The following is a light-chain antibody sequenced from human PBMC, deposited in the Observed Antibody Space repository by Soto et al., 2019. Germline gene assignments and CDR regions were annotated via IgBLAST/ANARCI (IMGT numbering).Light chain of an antibody. CDR3: CSYAVTSTYV. V-gene: IGLV2-23*01. Sequence: QSALTQPASVSGSPGQSITISCTGTSSVIGYYNLVSWYQHHPGKAPKFLIYEGTKRPSGVSSRFSGSKSGNTASLTISGLQAEDEAYYYCCSYAVTSTYVFGTGTKVTVL. J-gene: IGLJ1*01. CDR2: EGT. CDR1: SSVIGYYNL.